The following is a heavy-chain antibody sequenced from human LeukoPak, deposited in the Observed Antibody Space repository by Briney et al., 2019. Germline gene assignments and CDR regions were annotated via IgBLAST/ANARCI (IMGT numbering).Heavy chain of an antibody. Sequence: ASVKVSCKASGGTFSSYAISWVRQAPGQGLEWMGGIIPIFGTANYAQKFQGRVTITADESTSTAYMELSSLRSEDTAVYYCARGGVVVPAATYYYYYMDVWGKGTTVTVSS. V-gene: IGHV1-69*13. J-gene: IGHJ6*03. CDR3: ARGGVVVPAATYYYYYMDV. CDR2: IIPIFGTA. CDR1: GGTFSSYA. D-gene: IGHD2-2*01.